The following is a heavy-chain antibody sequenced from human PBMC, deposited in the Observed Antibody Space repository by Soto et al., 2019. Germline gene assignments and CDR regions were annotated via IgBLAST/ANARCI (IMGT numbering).Heavy chain of an antibody. D-gene: IGHD2-21*01. J-gene: IGHJ5*02. Sequence: GGSLRLSCAASGFKFRNYAIHWVRQAPGKGLEWLAVIWFDGSKKYYADSVKGRFTISRDNSKNTVYLDMNSLTADDSGVFYCARANTVMILDRFDHWGHGTLVTVSS. V-gene: IGHV3-33*01. CDR3: ARANTVMILDRFDH. CDR1: GFKFRNYA. CDR2: IWFDGSKK.